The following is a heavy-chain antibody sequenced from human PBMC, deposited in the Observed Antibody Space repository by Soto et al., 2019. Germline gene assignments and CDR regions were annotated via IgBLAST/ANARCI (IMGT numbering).Heavy chain of an antibody. D-gene: IGHD6-19*01. V-gene: IGHV3-43*01. CDR3: AKAMEIAVAGSFDY. CDR2: ISWDGGST. CDR1: GFTFDDYT. Sequence: GGSLRLSCAASGFTFDDYTMHWVRQAPGKGLEWVSLISWDGGSTYYADSVKGRFTISRDNSKNSLYLQMNGLRTEDTALYYCAKAMEIAVAGSFDYWGQGTLVTVSS. J-gene: IGHJ4*02.